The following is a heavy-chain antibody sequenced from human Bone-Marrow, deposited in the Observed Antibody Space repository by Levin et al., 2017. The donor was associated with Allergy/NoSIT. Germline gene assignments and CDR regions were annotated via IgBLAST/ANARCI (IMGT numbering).Heavy chain of an antibody. CDR3: AKELPSYYDILTEYAFDI. Sequence: GGSLRLSCAASGFTFSSYGMHWVRQAPGKGLEWVAVISYDGSNKYYADSVKGRFTISRDNSKNTLYLQMNSLRAEDTAVYYCAKELPSYYDILTEYAFDIWGQGTMVTVSS. D-gene: IGHD3-9*01. CDR1: GFTFSSYG. CDR2: ISYDGSNK. V-gene: IGHV3-30*18. J-gene: IGHJ3*02.